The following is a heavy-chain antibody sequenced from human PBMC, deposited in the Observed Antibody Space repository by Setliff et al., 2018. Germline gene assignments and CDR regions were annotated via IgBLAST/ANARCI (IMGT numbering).Heavy chain of an antibody. CDR1: GGSISSSSYY. CDR3: ARRHIGVIIGYYFDY. D-gene: IGHD3-3*01. J-gene: IGHJ4*02. CDR2: IYYSGST. Sequence: PSETLSLTCTVSGGSISSSSYYWGWIRQPPGKGLEYIGSIYYSGSTYYNASLKSRVTISLDTSKNQFSLKLSSVTAADTAVYYCARRHIGVIIGYYFDYWGQGTLVTVSS. V-gene: IGHV4-39*07.